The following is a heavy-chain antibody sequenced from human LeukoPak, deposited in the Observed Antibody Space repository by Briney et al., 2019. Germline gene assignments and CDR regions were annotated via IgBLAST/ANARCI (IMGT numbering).Heavy chain of an antibody. V-gene: IGHV3-9*01. CDR3: AKDKGAVGATCFDY. CDR2: ISWNSGSI. Sequence: GRSLRLSCAASGFTFDDYAMHWVRQAPGKGLEWVSGISWNSGSIGYADSVKGRFTISRDNAKNSLYLQMNSLRAEDTALYYCAKDKGAVGATCFDYWGQGTLVTVSS. D-gene: IGHD1-26*01. J-gene: IGHJ4*02. CDR1: GFTFDDYA.